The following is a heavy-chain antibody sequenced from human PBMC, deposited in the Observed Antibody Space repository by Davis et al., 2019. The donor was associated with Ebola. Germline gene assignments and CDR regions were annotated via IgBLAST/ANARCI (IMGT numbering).Heavy chain of an antibody. CDR3: ARAPYYDSSGQKSDAFDI. J-gene: IGHJ3*02. Sequence: MPSETLSLTCTVSGGSISSSSYYWGWIRQPPGKGLEWIGSIYYSGSTYYNPSLKSRVTISVDTSKNQFSLKLSSVTAADTAVYYCARAPYYDSSGQKSDAFDIWGQGTMVTVSS. CDR2: IYYSGST. CDR1: GGSISSSSYY. D-gene: IGHD3-22*01. V-gene: IGHV4-39*01.